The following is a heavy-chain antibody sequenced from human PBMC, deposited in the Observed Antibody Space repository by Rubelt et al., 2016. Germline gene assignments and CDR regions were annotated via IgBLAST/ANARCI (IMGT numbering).Heavy chain of an antibody. J-gene: IGHJ4*02. V-gene: IGHV4-38-2*02. Sequence: QVQLQESGPGLVKPSETLSLTCSVSDYSISIGYYWRWIRQPPGKGLAWIGYIYYSGSTYYNPSLKSRVPISVDTSKDQCSLKLRSVTDADTAVYYCARGLVDFRYWGQGTLVTVSS. D-gene: IGHD1-26*01. CDR2: IYYSGST. CDR1: DYSISIGYY. CDR3: ARGLVDFRY.